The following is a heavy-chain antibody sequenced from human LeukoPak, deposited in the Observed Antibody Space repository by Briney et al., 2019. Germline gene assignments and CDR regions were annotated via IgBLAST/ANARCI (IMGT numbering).Heavy chain of an antibody. CDR1: GGSISSSNW. V-gene: IGHV4-4*02. CDR2: IYHSGST. D-gene: IGHD6-19*01. CDR3: AKGFQWLGVNYYYYMDV. J-gene: IGHJ6*03. Sequence: SETLSLTCAVSGGSISSSNWWSWVRQPPGKGLEWIGEIYHSGSTNYNPSLKSRVTISVDKPKNQFSLKLSSVTAADTAVYYCAKGFQWLGVNYYYYMDVWGKGTTVTVSS.